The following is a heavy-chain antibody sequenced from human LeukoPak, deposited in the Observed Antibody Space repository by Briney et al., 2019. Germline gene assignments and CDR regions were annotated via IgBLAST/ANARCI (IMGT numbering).Heavy chain of an antibody. CDR2: IWYDRSNK. CDR3: ASEDYYDSSGFDY. J-gene: IGHJ4*02. Sequence: GGALKLSCAAAGFTFSSYGMHWVRQAPGKGLGGVAVIWYDRSNKYYADSVKGRFTISRDNSKNTLYLQMNSLRAEDTAVYYCASEDYYDSSGFDYWGQGTLVTVSS. CDR1: GFTFSSYG. V-gene: IGHV3-33*01. D-gene: IGHD3-22*01.